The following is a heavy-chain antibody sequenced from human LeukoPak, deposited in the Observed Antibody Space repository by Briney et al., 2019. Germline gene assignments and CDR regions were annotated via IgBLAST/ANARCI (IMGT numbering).Heavy chain of an antibody. CDR2: ISGSGGST. J-gene: IGHJ4*02. CDR1: GFTFSSYS. CDR3: AKVAGYSYGRDYFDY. D-gene: IGHD5-18*01. V-gene: IGHV3-23*01. Sequence: GGSLRLSCAASGFTFSSYSMNWVRQAPGKGLEWVSAISGSGGSTYYADSVKGRFTISRDNSKNTLYLQMNSLRAEDTAVYYCAKVAGYSYGRDYFDYWGQGTLVTVSS.